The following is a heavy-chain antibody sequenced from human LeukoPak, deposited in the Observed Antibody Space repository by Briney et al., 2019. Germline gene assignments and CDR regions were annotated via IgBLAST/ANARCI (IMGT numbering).Heavy chain of an antibody. CDR3: ASVVVTAIHTFAVYPIYYFDY. D-gene: IGHD2-21*02. CDR1: GFTFSDYY. CDR2: ISSSGSTI. J-gene: IGHJ4*02. Sequence: GGSLRLSCAASGFTFSDYYMSWLRQAPGKGLEWVSYISSSGSTIYYADSVKGRFTISRDNAKNSLYLQMNSLRAEDTAVYYCASVVVTAIHTFAVYPIYYFDYWGQGTLVTVSS. V-gene: IGHV3-11*01.